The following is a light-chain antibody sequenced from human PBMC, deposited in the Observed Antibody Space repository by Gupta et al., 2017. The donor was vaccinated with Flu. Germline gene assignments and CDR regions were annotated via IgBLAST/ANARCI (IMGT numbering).Light chain of an antibody. J-gene: IGKJ4*01. Sequence: PGERATLSCRASQSVRSYLAWYQQKPGQAPRLLIYDVSVRATGTPARFSATGAGTAFTLSISSREPNDSAVYYCQQRMSGPAELTFGGATKVEI. CDR1: QSVRSY. V-gene: IGKV3-11*01. CDR2: DVS. CDR3: QQRMSGPAELT.